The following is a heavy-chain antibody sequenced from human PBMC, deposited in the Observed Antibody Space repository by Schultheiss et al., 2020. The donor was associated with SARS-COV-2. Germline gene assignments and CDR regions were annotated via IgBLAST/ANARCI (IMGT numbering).Heavy chain of an antibody. CDR2: IYYSGST. CDR3: ATSDKSAEGYCSGGSCYTLDY. CDR1: GGSISSYY. V-gene: IGHV4-59*01. Sequence: SETLSLTCTVSGGSISSYYWSWIRQPPGKGLEWIGYIYYSGSTNYNPSLKSRVTISVDTSKNQFSLKLSSVTAADTAVYYCATSDKSAEGYCSGGSCYTLDYWGQGTLVTVSS. D-gene: IGHD2-15*01. J-gene: IGHJ4*02.